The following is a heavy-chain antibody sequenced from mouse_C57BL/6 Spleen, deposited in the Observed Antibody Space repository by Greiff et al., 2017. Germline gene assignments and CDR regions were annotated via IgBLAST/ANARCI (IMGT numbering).Heavy chain of an antibody. V-gene: IGHV1-9*01. Sequence: VQLKESGAELMKPGASVKLSCKATGYTFTGYWIEWVKQRPGHGLEWIGEILPGSGSTNYNEKFKGKATFTADTASNTAYMQLSSLTTEDSAIYYCARERITTVVSSGDAMYYWGQGTSVTVSS. D-gene: IGHD1-1*01. CDR1: GYTFTGYW. CDR2: ILPGSGST. CDR3: ARERITTVVSSGDAMYY. J-gene: IGHJ4*01.